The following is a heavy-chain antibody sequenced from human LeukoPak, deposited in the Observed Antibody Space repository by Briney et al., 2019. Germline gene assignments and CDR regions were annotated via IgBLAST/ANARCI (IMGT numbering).Heavy chain of an antibody. Sequence: GGSLRLSCAASGFTFNNYAMSWVRQAPGKGLEWVSAISGSGDSTYYGDSVKGRFTISRDNSKNTLYLQMNSLRAEDTAVYYCAKTRPLDSSSWSHGDYWGQGTLVTVSS. CDR3: AKTRPLDSSSWSHGDY. D-gene: IGHD6-13*01. J-gene: IGHJ4*02. CDR2: ISGSGDST. CDR1: GFTFNNYA. V-gene: IGHV3-23*01.